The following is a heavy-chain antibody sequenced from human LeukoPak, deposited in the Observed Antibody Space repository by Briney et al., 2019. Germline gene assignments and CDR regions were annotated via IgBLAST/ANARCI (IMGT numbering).Heavy chain of an antibody. J-gene: IGHJ3*02. D-gene: IGHD6-19*01. V-gene: IGHV3-74*01. CDR1: GFTFSTYW. CDR2: INGDGSNT. CDR3: ARDNAGYSSGSDAFDI. Sequence: GGSLRLSCAASGFTFSTYWVHWVRQAPGKGLVWVSRINGDGSNTIYADSVKGRFTISRDNSKNTLYLQMNSLRAEDTAVHYCARDNAGYSSGSDAFDIWGQGTMVSVSS.